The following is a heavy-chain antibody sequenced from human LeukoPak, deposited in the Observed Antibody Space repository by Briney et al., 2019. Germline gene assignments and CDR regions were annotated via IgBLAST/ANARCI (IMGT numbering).Heavy chain of an antibody. D-gene: IGHD1-14*01. CDR2: IYYTGST. V-gene: IGHV4-39*01. CDR1: GVSINSSSYQ. CDR3: ARLFRDPPDSYFVH. J-gene: IGHJ4*02. Sequence: PSETLSLTCTVCGVSINSSSYQWRGLRQPPGRGVEVIGIIYYTGSTYYNPSLRRRATISDATSNNLLSLTLTSVAAADTAVFYCARLFRDPPDSYFVHWGQGALGTLSS.